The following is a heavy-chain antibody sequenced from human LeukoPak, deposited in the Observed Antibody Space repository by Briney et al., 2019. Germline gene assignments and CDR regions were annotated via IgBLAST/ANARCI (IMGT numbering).Heavy chain of an antibody. Sequence: PGGSLRLSCAASGFTFDDYAMHWVRQAPGKGLEWVSGISWNSGSIGYADSVKGRFTISRDNAKNSLYLQMNSLRAEDTALYYCAKAPMVRGVTIKSWFDPWPGNPGHRLL. J-gene: IGHJ5*02. CDR3: AKAPMVRGVTIKSWFDP. CDR2: ISWNSGSI. D-gene: IGHD3-10*01. CDR1: GFTFDDYA. V-gene: IGHV3-9*01.